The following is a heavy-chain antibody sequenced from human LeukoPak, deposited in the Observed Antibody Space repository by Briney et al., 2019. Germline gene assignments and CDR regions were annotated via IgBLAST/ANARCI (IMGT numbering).Heavy chain of an antibody. CDR2: IYHSGST. Sequence: SETLSLTCTVSGGSISNGGYYWSWIRQPPGKGLEWIGYIYHSGSTYYNPSLKSRVTISVDRSKNQFSLKLSSVTAADTAVYYCARVPAPRRLFDYWGQGTLVTVSS. CDR1: GGSISNGGYY. CDR3: ARVPAPRRLFDY. D-gene: IGHD1-14*01. J-gene: IGHJ4*02. V-gene: IGHV4-30-2*01.